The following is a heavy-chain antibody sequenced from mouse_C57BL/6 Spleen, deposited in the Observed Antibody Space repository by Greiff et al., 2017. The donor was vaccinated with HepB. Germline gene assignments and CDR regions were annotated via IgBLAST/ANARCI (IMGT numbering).Heavy chain of an antibody. CDR2: IWRGGST. J-gene: IGHJ1*03. CDR1: GFSLTSYG. Sequence: VMLVESGPGLVQPSQSLSITCTVSGFSLTSYGVHWVRQSPGKGLEWLGVIWRGGSTDYNAAFMSRLSITKDNSKSQVFFKMNSLQADDSAIYYCAKDYGSRGNWYFDVWGTGTTVTVSS. V-gene: IGHV2-5*01. D-gene: IGHD1-1*01. CDR3: AKDYGSRGNWYFDV.